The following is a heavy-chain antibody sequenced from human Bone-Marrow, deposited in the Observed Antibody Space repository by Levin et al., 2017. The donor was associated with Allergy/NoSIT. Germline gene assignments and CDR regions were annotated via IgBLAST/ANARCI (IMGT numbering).Heavy chain of an antibody. D-gene: IGHD2-15*01. CDR2: ISGNGRNT. J-gene: IGHJ2*01. CDR3: VRDGCSRNTCNGAGYWPYWYFDL. CDR1: GFTFSNYR. V-gene: IGHV3-21*01. Sequence: PGGSLRLSCTTSGFTFSNYRMNWVRQAPGKGLEWVASISGNGRNTHYPDALKGRFIISRDNAKNFLSLQMNILAVDDTAFYFCVRDGCSRNTCNGAGYWPYWYFDLWGRGTLVTVSS.